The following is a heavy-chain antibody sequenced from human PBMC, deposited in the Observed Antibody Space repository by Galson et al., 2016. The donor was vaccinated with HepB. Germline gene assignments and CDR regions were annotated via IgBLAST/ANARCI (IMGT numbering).Heavy chain of an antibody. J-gene: IGHJ6*02. V-gene: IGHV3-7*01. Sequence: SLRLSCAASGFKFSTYWMSWVRRAPGKGLEWVANIKQDGSEKNYVDSVKGRFTISRDNAKNSLYLQMNSLRVEDAAVYYCFAAGYGMDVWGQGTTVTVSS. CDR2: IKQDGSEK. CDR1: GFKFSTYW. D-gene: IGHD6-13*01. CDR3: FAAGYGMDV.